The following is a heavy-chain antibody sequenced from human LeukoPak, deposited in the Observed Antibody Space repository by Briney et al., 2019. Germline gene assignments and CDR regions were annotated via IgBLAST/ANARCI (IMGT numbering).Heavy chain of an antibody. CDR1: GYSFTNYW. J-gene: IGHJ6*03. D-gene: IGHD2-2*01. CDR3: ARNQFSSASSSMDV. CDR2: IYPGDSDT. V-gene: IGHV5-51*01. Sequence: VEYLKISCKGSGYSFTNYWLGWVRQMPGKGLEWKGIIYPGDSDTRYSPSCQGQVTISADKSISTACLQLSSLKASDSAMYYCARNQFSSASSSMDVWGKGTSVTVFS.